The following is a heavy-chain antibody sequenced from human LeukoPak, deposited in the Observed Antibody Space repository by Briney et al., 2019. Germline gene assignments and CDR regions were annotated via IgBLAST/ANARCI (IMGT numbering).Heavy chain of an antibody. D-gene: IGHD2-2*01. CDR3: ASLVVPSQYYYYGMDV. CDR2: IYHSGST. Sequence: GSLRLSCAASGFTFSSYEMNWVRQPPGKGLEWIGEIYHSGSTNYNPSLKSRVTISVDKSKNQFSLKLSSVTAADTAVYYCASLVVPSQYYYYGMDVWGKGTTVTVSS. CDR1: GFTFSSYEM. J-gene: IGHJ6*04. V-gene: IGHV4-4*02.